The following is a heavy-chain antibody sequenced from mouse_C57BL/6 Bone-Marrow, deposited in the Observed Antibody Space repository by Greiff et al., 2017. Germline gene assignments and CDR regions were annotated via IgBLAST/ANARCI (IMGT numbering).Heavy chain of an antibody. CDR3: ARSYSNSDY. V-gene: IGHV1-61*01. CDR2: IYPSDSET. D-gene: IGHD2-5*01. Sequence: QVQLQQPGAELVRPGSSVKLSCKASGYTFTSYWMDWVKQRPGQGLEWIGNIYPSDSETHYNQKFKDKVTLTVDKSSSTAYMQLSSLTSEDSAVYYCARSYSNSDYWGQGTTLTVSS. J-gene: IGHJ2*01. CDR1: GYTFTSYW.